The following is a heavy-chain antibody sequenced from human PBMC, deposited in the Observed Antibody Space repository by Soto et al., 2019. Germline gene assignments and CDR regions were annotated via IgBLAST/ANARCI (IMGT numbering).Heavy chain of an antibody. D-gene: IGHD6-19*01. V-gene: IGHV3-43*01. CDR2: ISWDGGST. CDR1: GFTFDDYT. J-gene: IGHJ6*02. CDR3: AKAVNSQWLAPGMDV. Sequence: SLRLSCAASGFTFDDYTMHWVRQAPGKGLEWVSLISWDGGSTYYADSVKGRFTISRDNSKNSLYLQMNSLRTEDTALYYCAKAVNSQWLAPGMDVWGQGTTVTVSS.